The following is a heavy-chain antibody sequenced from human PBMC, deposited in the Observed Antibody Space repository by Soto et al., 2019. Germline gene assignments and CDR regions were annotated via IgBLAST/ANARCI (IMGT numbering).Heavy chain of an antibody. Sequence: KPSETLSLTCTVSGGSINTYYWGWIRQPPGKGLEWIGYIYYSGSTNYNPSLKRRVTISVDMSKNQFSLKLSSVTAADTGVYYCARVKQYYDTSGRAYYFDHWGQGALVTVSS. J-gene: IGHJ4*02. D-gene: IGHD3-22*01. V-gene: IGHV4-59*01. CDR3: ARVKQYYDTSGRAYYFDH. CDR1: GGSINTYY. CDR2: IYYSGST.